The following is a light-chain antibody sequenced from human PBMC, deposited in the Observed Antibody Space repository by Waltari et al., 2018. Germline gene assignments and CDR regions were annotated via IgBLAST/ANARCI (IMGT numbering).Light chain of an antibody. Sequence: DIQMTQSPSSLSASVGDSVNITCRASQTISSTFLHWYQHKPGKAPKLLIYAASSLQSGVPSRFSGSGSGTDFTLTISSLQPEDIATYYCQQTHSIPRTFGQGTKVEVK. CDR1: QTISSTF. CDR3: QQTHSIPRT. V-gene: IGKV1-39*01. J-gene: IGKJ1*01. CDR2: AAS.